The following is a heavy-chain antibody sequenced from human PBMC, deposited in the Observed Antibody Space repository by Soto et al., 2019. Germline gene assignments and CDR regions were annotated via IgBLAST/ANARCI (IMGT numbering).Heavy chain of an antibody. J-gene: IGHJ4*02. CDR3: GRGFGEPRPEHFDS. CDR2: TYYRSKWYN. D-gene: IGHD3-10*01. Sequence: SQTLSLTCAISGDSVSSNSAAWNWISPSPSRGIEWLGRTYYRSKWYNNNAVSVKSRITSSPDRSKNQFSLQLNSVTPEDTAVYYCGRGFGEPRPEHFDSWGQGTLVTVSS. V-gene: IGHV6-1*01. CDR1: GDSVSSNSAA.